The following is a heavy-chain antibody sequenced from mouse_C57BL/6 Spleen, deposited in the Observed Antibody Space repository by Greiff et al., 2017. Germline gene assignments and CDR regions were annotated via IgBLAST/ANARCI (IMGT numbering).Heavy chain of an antibody. CDR1: GYTFTDYN. D-gene: IGHD3-2*02. J-gene: IGHJ4*01. CDR2: IHPNNGGT. Sequence: VQLKESGPELVKPGASVKIPCKASGYTFTDYNMDWVKQIHGKSLEWIGDIHPNNGGTIYNQKFKGKATLTVDKSSRTAYMALRSLTSEDTAVYYCARTAQAMVSMDYWGQGTSVTVSS. V-gene: IGHV1-18*01. CDR3: ARTAQAMVSMDY.